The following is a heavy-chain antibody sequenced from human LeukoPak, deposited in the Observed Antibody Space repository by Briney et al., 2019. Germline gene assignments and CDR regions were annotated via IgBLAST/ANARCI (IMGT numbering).Heavy chain of an antibody. D-gene: IGHD2-2*01. CDR1: GGSISSYY. CDR3: ARGGYCSSTSCSAYFDY. J-gene: IGHJ4*02. V-gene: IGHV4-59*01. Sequence: SETLSLTCTVSGGSISSYYWSWIRQPPGKGLEWIGNTYFGGNTYFNPSLKSRVTISVDTSKNQFSLKLSSVTAADTAVYYCARGGYCSSTSCSAYFDYWGQGTLVTVSS. CDR2: TYFGGNT.